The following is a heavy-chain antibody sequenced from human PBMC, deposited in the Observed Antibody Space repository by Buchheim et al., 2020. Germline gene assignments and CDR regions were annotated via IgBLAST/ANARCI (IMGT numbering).Heavy chain of an antibody. J-gene: IGHJ4*02. CDR3: ARDYYGVDY. CDR2: INSDGSDS. V-gene: IGHV3-74*01. Sequence: EVQLVESGGGLVQPGGSLRLSCAASGFIFSNYWMHWVRQAPGKGLVWVSQINSDGSDSTYADSVKGRFTISRENAKNTLALQMNSLRGEDTAVYYCARDYYGVDYWGQGTL. CDR1: GFIFSNYW. D-gene: IGHD3-10*01.